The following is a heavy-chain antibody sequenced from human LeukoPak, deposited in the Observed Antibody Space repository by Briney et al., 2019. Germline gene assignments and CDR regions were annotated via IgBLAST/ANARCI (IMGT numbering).Heavy chain of an antibody. CDR3: ARSLRVILTGYSYFDY. Sequence: PSETLSLTCTVSGGSISSYYWSWIRQPPGKGLEWIGYIYYSGSTNYNPSLKSRVTISVDTSKNQFSLKLSSVTAADTAVYYCARSLRVILTGYSYFDYWGQGTLVTVSS. D-gene: IGHD3-9*01. V-gene: IGHV4-59*08. J-gene: IGHJ4*02. CDR1: GGSISSYY. CDR2: IYYSGST.